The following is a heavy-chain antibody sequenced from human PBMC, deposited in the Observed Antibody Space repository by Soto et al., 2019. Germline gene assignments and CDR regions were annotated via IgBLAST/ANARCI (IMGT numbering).Heavy chain of an antibody. CDR2: ISGIAGVT. V-gene: IGHV3-23*01. CDR3: AKDWVSGSSPY. D-gene: IGHD2-15*01. J-gene: IGHJ4*02. Sequence: GSLRLSCPASGFTFSSNAMSWVRQAPGKGLEWVSSISGIAGVTYYADSVKGRFTISRDNSKNALYLQMNSLRAEDTAVYYCAKDWVSGSSPYWGQGTLVTVSS. CDR1: GFTFSSNA.